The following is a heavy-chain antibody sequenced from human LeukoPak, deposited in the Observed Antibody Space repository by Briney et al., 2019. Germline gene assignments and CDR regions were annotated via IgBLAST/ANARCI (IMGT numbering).Heavy chain of an antibody. CDR3: AKQFVDV. Sequence: GGSLRLSCAASGFIFSNYGMNWVRQAPGKGLEWVSSISESGDDTAYADSVKGRFTISRDNSRNTLYLQMISLRAEDTAVYYCAKQFVDVWGQGTLVTVSS. D-gene: IGHD5-24*01. CDR2: ISESGDDT. J-gene: IGHJ5*02. CDR1: GFIFSNYG. V-gene: IGHV3-23*01.